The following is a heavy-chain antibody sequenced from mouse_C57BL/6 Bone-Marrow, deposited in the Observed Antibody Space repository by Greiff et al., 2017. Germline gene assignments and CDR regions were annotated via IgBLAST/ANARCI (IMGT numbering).Heavy chain of an antibody. Sequence: VKLMESGAELVRPGASVTLSCKASGYTFTDYEMHWVKQTPVHGLEWIGAIDPETGGTAYNQKVEGKAILTADNSSSTAYMERRSLTSEDSAVYYCTDYYGQRYFDVWGTGTTVTVSS. V-gene: IGHV1-15*01. CDR1: GYTFTDYE. D-gene: IGHD1-2*01. J-gene: IGHJ1*03. CDR2: IDPETGGT. CDR3: TDYYGQRYFDV.